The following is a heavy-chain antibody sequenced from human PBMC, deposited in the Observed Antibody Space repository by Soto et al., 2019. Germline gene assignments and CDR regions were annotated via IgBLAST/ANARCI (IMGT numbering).Heavy chain of an antibody. J-gene: IGHJ4*02. V-gene: IGHV4-30-2*01. CDR3: ATYSAYAKYYFDY. D-gene: IGHD5-12*01. Sequence: PSETLSLTCAVSGGSITSSGYSWSWIRQPPWKGLEWIGYIYPNGTIFYNPSLNSRVTISVDTSNNQFSLRLSSVTAADTAVYYCATYSAYAKYYFDYXGRGTMVTVS. CDR1: GGSITSSGYS. CDR2: IYPNGTI.